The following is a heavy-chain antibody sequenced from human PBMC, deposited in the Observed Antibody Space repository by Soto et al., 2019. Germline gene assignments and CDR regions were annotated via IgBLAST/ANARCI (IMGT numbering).Heavy chain of an antibody. J-gene: IGHJ6*02. V-gene: IGHV1-2*04. CDR3: ARGDSTDCSDGVCSFFYNHDMDV. D-gene: IGHD2-8*01. CDR1: GYSFTDYH. CDR2: INPKSGGT. Sequence: GASVKVSCKASGYSFTDYHIHWVRQAPGQGLEWLGRINPKSGGTSTAQKFQGWVTMTTDTSISTASMELTRLTSDDTAIYYCARGDSTDCSDGVCSFFYNHDMDVWGQGTTVTVSS.